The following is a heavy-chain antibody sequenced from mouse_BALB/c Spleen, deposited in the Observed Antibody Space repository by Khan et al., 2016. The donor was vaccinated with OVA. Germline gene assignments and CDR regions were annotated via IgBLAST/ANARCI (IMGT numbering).Heavy chain of an antibody. Sequence: QIQLVQSGPELKKPGETVKTSCKASGYTLTNYGMNWVKQAPGKDLKWMGWINTYTGGATYADDFKGRFAFSLETSASTAYLQINNLKNEDTATYFCSSSNGNYWFAYWGQGTLVTVSA. CDR2: INTYTGGA. CDR3: SSSNGNYWFAY. V-gene: IGHV9-3-1*01. D-gene: IGHD2-1*01. J-gene: IGHJ3*01. CDR1: GYTLTNYG.